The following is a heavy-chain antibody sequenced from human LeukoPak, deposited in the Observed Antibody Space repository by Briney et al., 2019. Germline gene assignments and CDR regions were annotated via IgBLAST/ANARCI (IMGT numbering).Heavy chain of an antibody. CDR2: INWNGGST. V-gene: IGHV3-20*04. J-gene: IGHJ4*02. Sequence: GGSLRLSCAASGFTFDDYGMSWVRQAPGKGLEWVSGINWNGGSTGYADSVKGRFTISRDNAKNSLYLQMNSLRAEDTAVYYCARGVATYDFWNGYVWGQGTLVTVSS. D-gene: IGHD3-3*01. CDR3: ARGVATYDFWNGYV. CDR1: GFTFDDYG.